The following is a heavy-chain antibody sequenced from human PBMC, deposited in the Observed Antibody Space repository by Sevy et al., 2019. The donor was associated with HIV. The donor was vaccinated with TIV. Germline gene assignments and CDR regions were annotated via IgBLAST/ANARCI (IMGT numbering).Heavy chain of an antibody. CDR3: AKDRVWELGDAFDI. D-gene: IGHD1-26*01. V-gene: IGHV3-23*01. CDR2: MSGSGGST. Sequence: GGSLRLSCAASGFTFSSYAMSWVRQAPGKGLEWVSGMSGSGGSTYYADSVKGRFAISRDNSKNTLYLQMNSLGAEDTAVYYCAKDRVWELGDAFDIWGQGTMVTVSS. J-gene: IGHJ3*02. CDR1: GFTFSSYA.